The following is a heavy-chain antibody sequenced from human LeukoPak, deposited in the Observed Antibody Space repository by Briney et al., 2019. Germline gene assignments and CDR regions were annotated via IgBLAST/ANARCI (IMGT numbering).Heavy chain of an antibody. Sequence: ASVKVSCKASGYTFTSYYIHWVRQAHGQGLEWLGITNPSGGRTSSAHKFQGRVTMTRDTSTSTVYIELRSLRSEDTAEYYCPGGIAEAGTGKDYWGQGTLVTVSS. CDR3: PGGIAEAGTGKDY. CDR2: TNPSGGRT. J-gene: IGHJ4*02. CDR1: GYTFTSYY. D-gene: IGHD6-19*01. V-gene: IGHV1-46*03.